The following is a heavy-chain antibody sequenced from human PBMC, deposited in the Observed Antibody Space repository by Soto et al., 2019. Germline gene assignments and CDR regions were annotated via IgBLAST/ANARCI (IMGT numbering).Heavy chain of an antibody. CDR3: ARGYCSSTSCQYYFDF. CDR2: INGGNGDT. J-gene: IGHJ4*02. CDR1: GYTFTGYS. Sequence: ASVKVSCKASGYTFTGYSIHWVRQAPGQRHECMGWINGGNGDTKYSQKFQGRVTITRDTSASTAYMELTSLGSEDTAVYHCARGYCSSTSCQYYFDFWGQGTLVTVSS. V-gene: IGHV1-3*01. D-gene: IGHD2-2*01.